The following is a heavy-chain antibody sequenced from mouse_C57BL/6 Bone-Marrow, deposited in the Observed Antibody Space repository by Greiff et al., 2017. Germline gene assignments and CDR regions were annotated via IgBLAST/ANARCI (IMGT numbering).Heavy chain of an antibody. CDR2: IDPNSGGT. CDR3: AGHYDYDDGDYFDY. D-gene: IGHD2-4*01. CDR1: GYTFTSYW. V-gene: IGHV1-72*01. Sequence: QVQLQQSGAELVKPGASVKLSCKASGYTFTSYWMHWVKQRPGRGLEWIGRIDPNSGGTKYNEKFKSKATLTVDTPSSTAYMQLSSLTSEDSAVYYCAGHYDYDDGDYFDYWGQGTTLTVSS. J-gene: IGHJ2*01.